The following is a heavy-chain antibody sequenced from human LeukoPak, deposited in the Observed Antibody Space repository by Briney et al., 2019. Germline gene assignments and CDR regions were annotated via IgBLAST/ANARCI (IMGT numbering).Heavy chain of an antibody. CDR3: ARGDLVVPAAIWGDMDV. Sequence: GASVKVSCKASGYTFTSYDINWVRQATGQGLEWMGWMNPNSGNTGYAQKFQGRVTMTRNISISTAYMELSCLRSEDTAVYYCARGDLVVPAAIWGDMDVWGKGTTVTISS. CDR1: GYTFTSYD. V-gene: IGHV1-8*01. D-gene: IGHD2-2*01. CDR2: MNPNSGNT. J-gene: IGHJ6*03.